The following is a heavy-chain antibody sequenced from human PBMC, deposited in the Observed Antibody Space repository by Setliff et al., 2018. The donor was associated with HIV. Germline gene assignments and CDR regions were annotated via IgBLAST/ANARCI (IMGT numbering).Heavy chain of an antibody. CDR1: GFTFSDAW. D-gene: IGHD2-2*01. J-gene: IGHJ6*02. Sequence: GGSLRLSCVASAASGFTFSDAWMSWVRQAPGKGLEWVGRTRSVSGGGRPAHAAPVKGRFTISRDDSKNMLYLQINSLKIEYTAVYYCAREDQLLSGHYYYNGMDVWGQGTTVTVSS. CDR3: AREDQLLSGHYYYNGMDV. V-gene: IGHV3-15*01. CDR2: TRSVSGGGRP.